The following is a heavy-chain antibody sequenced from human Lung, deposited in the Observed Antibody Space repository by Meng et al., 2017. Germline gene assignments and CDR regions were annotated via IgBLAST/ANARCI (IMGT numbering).Heavy chain of an antibody. CDR2: ISYDGSNK. D-gene: IGHD6-13*01. CDR3: AKDLSKQQQLGELDY. V-gene: IGHV3-30*18. J-gene: IGHJ4*02. CDR1: GFTFSSYG. Sequence: QVQLVESGGGVVQPGRSLRLSCASSGFTFSSYGMHWVRQAPGKGLEWVAVISYDGSNKYYADSVKGRFTISRDNSKNPLYLQMNSLRAEDTAVYYCAKDLSKQQQLGELDYWGQGTLVTVSS.